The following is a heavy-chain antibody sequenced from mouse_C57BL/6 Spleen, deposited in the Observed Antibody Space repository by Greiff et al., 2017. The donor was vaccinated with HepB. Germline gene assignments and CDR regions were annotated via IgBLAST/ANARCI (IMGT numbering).Heavy chain of an antibody. V-gene: IGHV14-4*01. CDR3: TTRSFITTVVRYFDY. CDR2: IDPENGDT. J-gene: IGHJ2*01. D-gene: IGHD1-1*01. CDR1: GFNIKDDY. Sequence: EVQLQQSGAELVRPGASVKLSCTASGFNIKDDYMHWVKQRPEQGLEWIGWIDPENGDTEYASKFQGKATITADTSSNTAYLQLSSLTSEDTAVYYCTTRSFITTVVRYFDYWSQGTTLTVSS.